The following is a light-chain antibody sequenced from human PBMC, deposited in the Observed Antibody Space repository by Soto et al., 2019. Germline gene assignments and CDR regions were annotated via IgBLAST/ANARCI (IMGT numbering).Light chain of an antibody. CDR1: QSISSY. Sequence: DIPLTQSPSSLSASLLDRVSITCRASQSISSYLNWYQQKPGKAPKLLIYAASSLQSGVPSRFSGSGFGTEFSLTISSLQPDDFGSYYCQHMRTFGQGTKVDNK. CDR3: QHMRT. CDR2: AAS. V-gene: IGKV1-39*01. J-gene: IGKJ1*01.